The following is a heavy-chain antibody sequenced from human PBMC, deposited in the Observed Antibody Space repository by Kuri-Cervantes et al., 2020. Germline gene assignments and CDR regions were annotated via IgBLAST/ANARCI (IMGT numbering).Heavy chain of an antibody. CDR3: ANSGYDFNYYYMDV. J-gene: IGHJ6*03. CDR2: IIPIFGTA. V-gene: IGHV1-69*13. D-gene: IGHD5-12*01. CDR1: GGTFSSYA. Sequence: SVKVSCKASGGTFSSYAISWVRQAPGQGLEWMGGIIPIFGTANYAQKFQGRVTITADESTSTVYMELSSLRSEDTAVYYCANSGYDFNYYYMDVWGKGTTVTVSS.